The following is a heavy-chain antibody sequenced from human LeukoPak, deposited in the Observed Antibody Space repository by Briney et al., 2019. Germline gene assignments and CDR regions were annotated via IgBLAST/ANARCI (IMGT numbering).Heavy chain of an antibody. V-gene: IGHV4-34*01. CDR2: INHSGST. CDR1: GGSFSGYY. D-gene: IGHD6-19*01. CDR3: ARGPPIAVAGKGGHFDY. J-gene: IGHJ4*02. Sequence: PSETLSLTCAVYGGSFSGYYWSWIRQPPGKGLEWIGEINHSGSTNYNPSLKSRVTISVDTSKNQFSLKLSSVTAADTAVYYCARGPPIAVAGKGGHFDYWAREPWSPSPQ.